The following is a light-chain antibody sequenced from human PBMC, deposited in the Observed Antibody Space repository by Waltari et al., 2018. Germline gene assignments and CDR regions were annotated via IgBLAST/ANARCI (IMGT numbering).Light chain of an antibody. CDR3: QQGSILPLT. CDR1: ESVYKY. J-gene: IGKJ4*01. CDR2: DTS. Sequence: EVVLTQSPVTLSLSAGERASLSSRPSESVYKYLAWYQQRPGQPPRLLIYDTSNRAAGVPGRFSGSGYGTDFTLTITSLEAEDFAVYFCQQGSILPLTFGGGTRVEIK. V-gene: IGKV3-11*01.